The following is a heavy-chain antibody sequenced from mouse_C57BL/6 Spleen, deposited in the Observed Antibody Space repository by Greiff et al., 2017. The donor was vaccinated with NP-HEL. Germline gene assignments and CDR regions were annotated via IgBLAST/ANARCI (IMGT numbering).Heavy chain of an antibody. V-gene: IGHV1-54*01. CDR3: ARRYSYYYAMDY. D-gene: IGHD2-12*01. Sequence: QVQLQQSGAELVRPGTSVKVSCKASGYAFTNYLIEWVKQRPGQGLEWIGVINPGSGGTNYNEKFKGKATLTADKSSSTAYMQLSSLTSEDSAVYFCARRYSYYYAMDYWGQGTSVTVSS. CDR1: GYAFTNYL. J-gene: IGHJ4*01. CDR2: INPGSGGT.